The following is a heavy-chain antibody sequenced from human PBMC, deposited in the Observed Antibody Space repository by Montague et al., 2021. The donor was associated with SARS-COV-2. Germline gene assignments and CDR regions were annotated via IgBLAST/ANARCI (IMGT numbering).Heavy chain of an antibody. J-gene: IGHJ6*02. CDR3: ARVRWGEAARGTFYYGMDV. Sequence: SETLSLTCTVSGYSISSGYYWGWIRQPPGKGLEWIGSIYHSGSTYYNPSLKSRVTISVDTSKNQFFLKLSSVTAADTAVYYCARVRWGEAARGTFYYGMDVWGQGTTVTVSS. D-gene: IGHD6-13*01. V-gene: IGHV4-38-2*02. CDR1: GYSISSGYY. CDR2: IYHSGST.